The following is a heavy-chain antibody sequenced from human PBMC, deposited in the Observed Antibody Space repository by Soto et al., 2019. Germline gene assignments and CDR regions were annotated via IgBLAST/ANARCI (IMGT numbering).Heavy chain of an antibody. CDR2: IYYSGST. CDR1: GGSISSYY. CDR3: ARLRYDFWSGYSDYYYYYYMDV. J-gene: IGHJ6*03. V-gene: IGHV4-59*08. Sequence: SETLSLTCTVSGGSISSYYWSWIRQPPGKGLEWIGYIYYSGSTNYNPSLKSRVTISVDTSKNQFSLKLSSVTAADTAVYYCARLRYDFWSGYSDYYYYYYMDVWGKGTTVTVSS. D-gene: IGHD3-3*01.